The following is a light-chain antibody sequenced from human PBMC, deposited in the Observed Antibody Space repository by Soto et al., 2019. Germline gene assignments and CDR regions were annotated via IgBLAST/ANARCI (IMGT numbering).Light chain of an antibody. Sequence: QSALTQPASVSGSPGQSITISCTGTSSDVGGYNYVSWYQQHPGKAPKLMIYDVSNRPSGVSNRFSGSKSGNTASLTISGLQGEDEADYYCSSYTSSSLVFGGGTKLTVL. CDR3: SSYTSSSLV. CDR1: SSDVGGYNY. V-gene: IGLV2-14*01. CDR2: DVS. J-gene: IGLJ2*01.